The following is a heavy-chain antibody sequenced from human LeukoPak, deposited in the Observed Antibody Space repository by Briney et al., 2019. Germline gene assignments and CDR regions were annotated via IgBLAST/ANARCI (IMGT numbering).Heavy chain of an antibody. V-gene: IGHV3-30-3*01. D-gene: IGHD3-10*01. CDR2: ISYDGSNK. CDR3: ARGYGSGSLDY. Sequence: PGSSLSLSCAASEFTFSSYAMHWDRQAPGKGLEWVAVISYDGSNKYYADSVKGRFTISRDNSKNTLYLQMNSLRAEDTAVYYCARGYGSGSLDYWGQGTLVTVSS. CDR1: EFTFSSYA. J-gene: IGHJ4*02.